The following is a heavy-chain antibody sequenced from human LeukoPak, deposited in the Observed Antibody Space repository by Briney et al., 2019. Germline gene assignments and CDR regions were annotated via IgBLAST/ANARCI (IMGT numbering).Heavy chain of an antibody. J-gene: IGHJ3*02. D-gene: IGHD3-10*01. V-gene: IGHV4-30-2*01. CDR3: ARGRQITMVRGVSDAFDI. CDR1: GGSISSGGYY. Sequence: SETLSLTCTVSGGSISSGGYYWSWIRQPPGKGLEWIGYIYHSGSTYYNPSLKSRVTISVDRSKNQFSLKLSSVTAADTAVYYCARGRQITMVRGVSDAFDIWGQGTMVTVSS. CDR2: IYHSGST.